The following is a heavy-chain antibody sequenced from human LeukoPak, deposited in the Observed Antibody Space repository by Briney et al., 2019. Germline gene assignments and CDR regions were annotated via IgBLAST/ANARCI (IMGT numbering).Heavy chain of an antibody. Sequence: KPSETLSLTCTVSGGSISSSYYYWGWIRQPPGKGLEWIGSIYYSESTYYNPSLKSRVTISVDTSKNQFSLRLSSVTAADTAAYYCARLESSSPRGWFDPWGQGILVTVSS. CDR1: GGSISSSYYY. CDR3: ARLESSSPRGWFDP. J-gene: IGHJ5*02. CDR2: IYYSEST. V-gene: IGHV4-39*01.